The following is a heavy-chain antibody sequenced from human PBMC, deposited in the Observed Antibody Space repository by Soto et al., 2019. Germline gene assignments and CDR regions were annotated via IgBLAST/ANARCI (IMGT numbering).Heavy chain of an antibody. CDR2: IHYTGST. J-gene: IGHJ4*02. CDR1: GVSIKSGGYY. D-gene: IGHD2-2*01. Sequence: QVQLQESGPGLVKPSLTLSLTCSVSGVSIKSGGYYWTWIRQRPGKGLEWIAYIHYTGSTNSNPSLKTRLTVSLDTSKNLSSLNLKSVTAADTAVYFCARGLDGVYLYADDNWGQGTRVTASS. V-gene: IGHV4-31*03. CDR3: ARGLDGVYLYADDN.